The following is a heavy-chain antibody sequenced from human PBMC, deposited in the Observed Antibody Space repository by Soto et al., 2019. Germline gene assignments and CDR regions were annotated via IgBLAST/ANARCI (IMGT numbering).Heavy chain of an antibody. V-gene: IGHV4-39*01. CDR3: ARRLFYGDRNYFDY. CDR2: IYYSGST. CDR1: GGSISSSSYY. Sequence: QLQLQESGPGLVKPSETLSLTCTVSGGSISSSSYYWGWIRQPPGKGLEWIGSIYYSGSTYYNPSLKSRVAISVDTSKNQFSLKLSSVTDADTSVYCCARRLFYGDRNYFDYWGQGTLVTVSS. D-gene: IGHD4-17*01. J-gene: IGHJ4*02.